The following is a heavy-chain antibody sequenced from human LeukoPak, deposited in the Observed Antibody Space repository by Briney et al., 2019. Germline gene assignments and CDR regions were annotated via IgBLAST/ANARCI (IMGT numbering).Heavy chain of an antibody. CDR1: GGSISSGGYS. J-gene: IGHJ6*02. D-gene: IGHD2-2*01. Sequence: SETLSLTCTVSGGSISSGGYSWSWIRQHPGKGLEWIGYIYYSGSTYYNPSLKSRVTISVDTSKNQFSLKLSSVTAADTAVYYCARDTASMPYYYGMDVWGQGTTVTVSS. CDR3: ARDTASMPYYYGMDV. V-gene: IGHV4-31*03. CDR2: IYYSGST.